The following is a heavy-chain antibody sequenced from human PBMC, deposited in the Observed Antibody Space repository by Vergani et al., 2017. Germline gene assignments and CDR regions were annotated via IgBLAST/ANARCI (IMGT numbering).Heavy chain of an antibody. J-gene: IGHJ5*02. D-gene: IGHD2/OR15-2a*01. CDR1: GGSFNTYY. V-gene: IGHV4-59*13. Sequence: QVQLEESGPGLVKPSETLSLTCTVSGGSFNTYYWSWIRQSPGKGLEWIGYIYYTGSTTSNPSLKSRVTIAVDTSNNQFSLRMTSLTAADTAIYYCARDRDLYCRSTTSCHNWFDPWGQGSLVTVSS. CDR2: IYYTGST. CDR3: ARDRDLYCRSTTSCHNWFDP.